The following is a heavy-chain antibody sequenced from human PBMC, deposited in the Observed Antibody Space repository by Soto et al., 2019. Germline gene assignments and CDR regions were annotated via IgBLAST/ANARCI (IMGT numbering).Heavy chain of an antibody. J-gene: IGHJ2*01. CDR3: ARAGIAAAGTDWLFDR. Sequence: ASVKVSCKAFGYRFTSYGIGWARQAPGQGLEWMGWINAYNGTANYAQNFQGRVTITADASTSTAYMELSSLRSEDTAVYYCARAGIAAAGTDWLFDRWGRRSLDTGSS. D-gene: IGHD6-13*01. V-gene: IGHV1-18*01. CDR2: INAYNGTA. CDR1: GYRFTSYG.